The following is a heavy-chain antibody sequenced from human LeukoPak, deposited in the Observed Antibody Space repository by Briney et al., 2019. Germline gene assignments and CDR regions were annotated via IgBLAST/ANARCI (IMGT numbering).Heavy chain of an antibody. CDR2: VKSKNDGGST. V-gene: IGHV3-15*01. CDR1: GFTFSHTW. Sequence: GGSLRLSCAASGFTFSHTWISWVREAPGKGLEWVGRVKSKNDGGSTDYAAPVKGRFFISRDDSRGTLSLEMNSLKIEDTAVYFCVGRPWNFDYWGQGTLVTVSS. D-gene: IGHD1-1*01. J-gene: IGHJ4*02. CDR3: VGRPWNFDY.